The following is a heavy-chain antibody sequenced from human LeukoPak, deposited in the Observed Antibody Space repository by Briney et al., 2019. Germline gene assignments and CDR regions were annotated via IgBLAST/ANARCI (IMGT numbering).Heavy chain of an antibody. Sequence: SQTLSLTCTVSGGSISSGSYYWSWIRQPAGKGLEWIGSIYYSGSTYYNPSLKSRVTISVDTSKNQFSLKLSSVTAADTAVYYCARIDYYDSSGYYPIGAHVDYWGQGTLVTVSS. CDR2: IYYSGST. V-gene: IGHV4-61*02. CDR1: GGSISSGSYY. CDR3: ARIDYYDSSGYYPIGAHVDY. J-gene: IGHJ4*02. D-gene: IGHD3-22*01.